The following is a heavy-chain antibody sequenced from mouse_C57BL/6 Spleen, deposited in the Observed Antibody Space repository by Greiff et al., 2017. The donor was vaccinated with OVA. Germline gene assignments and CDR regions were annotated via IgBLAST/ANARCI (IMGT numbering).Heavy chain of an antibody. V-gene: IGHV3-6*01. J-gene: IGHJ4*01. CDR1: GYSITSGYY. Sequence: DVQLQESGPGLVKPSQSLSLTCSVTGYSITSGYYWNWIRQFPGNKLEWMGYISYDGSNNYNPSLKNRISITRDTSKNQFFLKLNSVTTEDTATYYCASSPAYYYGSSSYAMDYWGQGTSVTVSS. CDR3: ASSPAYYYGSSSYAMDY. CDR2: ISYDGSN. D-gene: IGHD1-1*01.